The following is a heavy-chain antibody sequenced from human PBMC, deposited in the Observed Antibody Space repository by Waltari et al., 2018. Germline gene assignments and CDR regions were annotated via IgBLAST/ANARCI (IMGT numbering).Heavy chain of an antibody. CDR1: GFTFSIYT. D-gene: IGHD2-15*01. Sequence: VKPGGSLRLSCAASGFTFSIYTINWVRQAPGKGLEWVSSISSSSSNIYYADSVKGRFTISRDNTKKTLYLQINSLRVEDTAVYYCARDREVTKWSLIPDERRAFDIWGQGTMVTVSS. CDR3: ARDREVTKWSLIPDERRAFDI. V-gene: IGHV3-21*01. J-gene: IGHJ3*02. CDR2: ISSSSSNI.